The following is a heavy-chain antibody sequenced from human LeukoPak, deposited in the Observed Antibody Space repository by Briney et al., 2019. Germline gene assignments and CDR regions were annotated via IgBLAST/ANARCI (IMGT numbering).Heavy chain of an antibody. Sequence: SETLSLTCTVSGGSISSGSYYWSWIRQPAGKGLEWIGRIYTSGSTNYNPSPKSRVTISVYTSKNQFSLKLSSVTAADTAVYYCARGNLGIAAAGTLRFDPWGQGTLVTVSS. CDR2: IYTSGST. CDR1: GGSISSGSYY. CDR3: ARGNLGIAAAGTLRFDP. V-gene: IGHV4-61*02. D-gene: IGHD6-13*01. J-gene: IGHJ5*02.